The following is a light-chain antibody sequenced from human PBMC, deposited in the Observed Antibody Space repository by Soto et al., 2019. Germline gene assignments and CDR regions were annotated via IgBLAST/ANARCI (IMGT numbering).Light chain of an antibody. CDR1: QSVLYSSSNKNF. CDR2: WAS. J-gene: IGKJ2*01. CDR3: QQYYNTPYT. V-gene: IGKV4-1*01. Sequence: DIVMTQSPDSLAVSLGERATINYKSSQSVLYSSSNKNFLAWYQQKPGQPPKLLIYWASTRESGVPDRFSGSGSGTDFTLTISSLQAEDVAVYYCQQYYNTPYTFGQGTKLEI.